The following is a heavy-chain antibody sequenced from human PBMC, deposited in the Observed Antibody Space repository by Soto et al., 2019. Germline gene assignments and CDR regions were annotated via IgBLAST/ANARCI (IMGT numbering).Heavy chain of an antibody. Sequence: GASVKVSCKGSGDAFSYYHVHWVRQAPGQGPEWMGGCDPAAAETVSARKFQGRLSMTLDTSXDTAYMELRGLTSEDSSDYYCLTDNGASAPPYWGQRSFDLVSA. J-gene: IGHJ4*02. CDR2: CDPAAAET. V-gene: IGHV1-24*01. CDR3: LTDNGASAPPY. D-gene: IGHD1-26*01. CDR1: GDAFSYYH.